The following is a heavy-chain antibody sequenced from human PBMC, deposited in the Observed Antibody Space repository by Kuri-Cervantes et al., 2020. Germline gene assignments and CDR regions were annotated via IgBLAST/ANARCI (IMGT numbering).Heavy chain of an antibody. J-gene: IGHJ6*03. CDR1: GGSISSSNW. D-gene: IGHD2-15*01. CDR3: AREVVVAADYYYYYYMDV. V-gene: IGHV4-4*02. CDR2: IYHSGST. Sequence: GSLRLSCAVSGGSISSSNWWSWVRQPPGKGLEWIGEIYHSGSTNYNPSLKSRVTISVDKSKNQFSLKLSSVTAADTAVYYCAREVVVAADYYYYYYMDVWGKGTTVTVSS.